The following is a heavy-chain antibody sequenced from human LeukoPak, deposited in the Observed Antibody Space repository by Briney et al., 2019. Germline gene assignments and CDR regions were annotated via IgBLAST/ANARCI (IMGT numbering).Heavy chain of an antibody. J-gene: IGHJ4*02. CDR1: GFTLSSYA. Sequence: PGGSLRLSCAASGFTLSSYAMTWVRQAPGKGLEWVSSIRAPGATTYYADSVKGRFTISRDNSKNTLFLQMGGLRAEDTAVYYCAKLIDYYCNRPIDYWGQGTLVTVSS. CDR3: AKLIDYYCNRPIDY. D-gene: IGHD2-21*02. CDR2: IRAPGATT. V-gene: IGHV3-23*01.